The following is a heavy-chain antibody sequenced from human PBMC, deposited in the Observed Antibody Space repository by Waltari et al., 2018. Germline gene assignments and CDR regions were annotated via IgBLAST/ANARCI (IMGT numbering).Heavy chain of an antibody. D-gene: IGHD3-3*01. CDR1: GCPVISYW. V-gene: IGHV3-7*01. J-gene: IGHJ4*02. CDR2: IKQDGSEK. Sequence: EVQLVETGGGLVQRGGTLRLSCAASGCPVISYWMSCVRQARRKGLEWVANIKQDGSEKYYVDSVKGRFTISRDNAKNSLYLQMNSLRAEDTAVYYCSTDVVTIFGVVIEPGDYWGQGTLVTVSS. CDR3: STDVVTIFGVVIEPGDY.